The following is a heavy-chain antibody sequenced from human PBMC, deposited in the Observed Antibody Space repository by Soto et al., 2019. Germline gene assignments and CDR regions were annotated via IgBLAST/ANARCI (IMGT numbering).Heavy chain of an antibody. D-gene: IGHD4-17*01. CDR1: GFTFSNYG. V-gene: IGHV3-30*18. Sequence: QVQMVESGGGVVQPGRSLRLSCAASGFTFSNYGMHWVRQAPGKGLEWVAVISYHGSDKYYADSVKGRFTISRDHSKHTLYLQMDSLRAEDTAVYYCAKDQLTTTVTTVGYWGQGTLVTVSS. J-gene: IGHJ4*02. CDR3: AKDQLTTTVTTVGY. CDR2: ISYHGSDK.